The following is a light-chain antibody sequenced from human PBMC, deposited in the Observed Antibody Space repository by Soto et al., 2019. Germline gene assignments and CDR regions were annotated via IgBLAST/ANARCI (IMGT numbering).Light chain of an antibody. J-gene: IGKJ4*01. CDR3: QQLNSYLPLT. CDR2: AAS. V-gene: IGKV1-9*01. Sequence: DIQMTQSPSSLSASVGDRITITCRASQSISRNLNWYQHKLGKAPNLLIYAASTLQSGVPSRFSGSGSGTEFTLTISSLQPEDFATYYCQQLNSYLPLTFGGGTKV. CDR1: QSISRN.